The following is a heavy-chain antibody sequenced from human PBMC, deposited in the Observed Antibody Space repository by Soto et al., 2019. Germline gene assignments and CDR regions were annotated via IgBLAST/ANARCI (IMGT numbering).Heavy chain of an antibody. J-gene: IGHJ4*02. D-gene: IGHD3-16*01. CDR2: IFYSGTA. V-gene: IGHV4-59*07. CDR3: ARSGHSFGGVI. Sequence: SDTMSLTCTVSGASMNYYYGSWIRQPPGKGLEYIGYIFYSGTADFNPSLRSRVTMSVDSSNNQFSLKLRSVTAADTAVYYCARSGHSFGGVIWGQGILVTVS. CDR1: GASMNYYY.